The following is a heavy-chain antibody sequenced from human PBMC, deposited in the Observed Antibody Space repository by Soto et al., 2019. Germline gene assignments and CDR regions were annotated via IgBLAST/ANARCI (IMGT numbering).Heavy chain of an antibody. CDR2: IYYSGST. V-gene: IGHV4-31*03. CDR3: ARERTTIQDYYGMDV. CDR1: GGSISSGGYY. Sequence: QVQLQESGPGLVKPSQTLSLTCTVSGGSISSGGYYWSWIRQHPGKGLEWIGYIYYSGSTYYNPSLKSRVTISVDTSKNQFSLKLSSVTAADTAVYYCARERTTIQDYYGMDVWGQGTTVTVSS. J-gene: IGHJ6*02. D-gene: IGHD5-12*01.